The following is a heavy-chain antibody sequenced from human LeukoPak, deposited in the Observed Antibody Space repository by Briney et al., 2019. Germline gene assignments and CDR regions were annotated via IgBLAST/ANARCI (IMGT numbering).Heavy chain of an antibody. Sequence: GGSLRLSCAASGFTFDDYAMHWVRQAPGKGLEWVSSISWNSGSINYAASVKGRFTISRDNARNSLYLQMNSLRAKDTAFYYCVKDISVAAAEGGDFDYWGQGTLVTVSS. CDR3: VKDISVAAAEGGDFDY. CDR1: GFTFDDYA. CDR2: ISWNSGSI. D-gene: IGHD6-13*01. V-gene: IGHV3-9*01. J-gene: IGHJ4*02.